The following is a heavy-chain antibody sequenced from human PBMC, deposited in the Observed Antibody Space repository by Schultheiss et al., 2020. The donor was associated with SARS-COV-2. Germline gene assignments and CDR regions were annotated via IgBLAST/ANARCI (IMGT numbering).Heavy chain of an antibody. CDR3: AFRTYYYYGMDV. CDR2: ISNSGST. V-gene: IGHV4-59*01. CDR1: GGSISSYY. D-gene: IGHD1-7*01. Sequence: SETLSLTCTVSGGSISSYYWSWIRQPPGKGLEWIAYISNSGSTNYNPSLKSRVTTSMDTSKNHFSLKLNSVTAADTAVYYCAFRTYYYYGMDVWGQGTTVTVSS. J-gene: IGHJ6*02.